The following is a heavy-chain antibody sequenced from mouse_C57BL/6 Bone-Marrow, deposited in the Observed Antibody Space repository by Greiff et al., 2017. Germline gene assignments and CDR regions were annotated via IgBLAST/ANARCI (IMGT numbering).Heavy chain of an antibody. CDR1: GYTFTSYW. J-gene: IGHJ3*01. V-gene: IGHV1-50*01. Sequence: QVQLQQPGAELVKPGASVKLSCKASGYTFTSYWMQWVKQRPGQGLEWIGEIDPSDSYTNYNQKFKGKATLTVDTSSSTAYMPLSSLTSEDSAVYYCVTAQATAWFAYWGQGTLVTVSA. CDR2: IDPSDSYT. CDR3: VTAQATAWFAY. D-gene: IGHD3-2*02.